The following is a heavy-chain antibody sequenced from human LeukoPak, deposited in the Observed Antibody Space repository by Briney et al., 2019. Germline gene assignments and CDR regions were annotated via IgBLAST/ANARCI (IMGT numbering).Heavy chain of an antibody. J-gene: IGHJ1*01. V-gene: IGHV1-2*06. D-gene: IGHD2-8*01. CDR2: INPNSGGT. CDR3: ARDDWHIVLMVYLQYFQQ. CDR1: GYTLTRYY. Sequence: ASVKVSFKASGYTLTRYYMHSVRQAPGQGLEWMGRINPNSGGTNYAHKFQGRVTMTRDTSISTAYMELSRLRSDDGAEHHCARDDWHIVLMVYLQYFQQWGEATLVTVSS.